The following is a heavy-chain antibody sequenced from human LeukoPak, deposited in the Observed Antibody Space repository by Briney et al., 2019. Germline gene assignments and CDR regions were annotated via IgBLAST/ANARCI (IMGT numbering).Heavy chain of an antibody. D-gene: IGHD3-10*02. CDR3: ARDSPMFGESPDAFDI. V-gene: IGHV4-39*07. Sequence: SETLSLTCTVSGGSISSSSYYWGWIRQPPGKGLEWIGSIYYSGSTYYNPSLKSRVTISVDTSKNQFSLKLSSVTAADTAVYYCARDSPMFGESPDAFDIWGQGTMVTVSS. CDR2: IYYSGST. J-gene: IGHJ3*02. CDR1: GGSISSSSYY.